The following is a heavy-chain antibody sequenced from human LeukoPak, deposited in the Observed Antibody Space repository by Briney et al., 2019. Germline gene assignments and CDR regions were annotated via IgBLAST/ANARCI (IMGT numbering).Heavy chain of an antibody. D-gene: IGHD1-26*01. V-gene: IGHV3-66*01. CDR2: IYDDGST. J-gene: IGHJ4*02. Sequence: GSLRLSCATSGFTVSNKYMTWVRQAPGKGLEWVSVIYDDGSTFYADSVRGRFTISRDNTKNTLYLQMNSLRAEDTAVYYCARVQDSGLFRWYWGQGTLVTVSS. CDR3: ARVQDSGLFRWY. CDR1: GFTVSNKY.